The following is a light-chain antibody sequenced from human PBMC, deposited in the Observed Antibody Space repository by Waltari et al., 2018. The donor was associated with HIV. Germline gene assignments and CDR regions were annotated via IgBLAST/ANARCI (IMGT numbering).Light chain of an antibody. V-gene: IGLV1-44*01. J-gene: IGLJ2*01. CDR3: ATWDDSLNGPV. CDR2: INN. CDR1: SSNIGNNT. Sequence: QSVLTQQPSASGTHGQRVTISCSGRSSNIGNNTVNWYQQLPGAAPKLLIYINNQRPSGVPARFSGSKSGTSASLAISGLQSEDEADYYCATWDDSLNGPVFGGGTKLTVL.